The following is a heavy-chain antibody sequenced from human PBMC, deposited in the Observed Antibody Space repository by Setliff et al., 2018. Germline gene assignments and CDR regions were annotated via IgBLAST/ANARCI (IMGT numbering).Heavy chain of an antibody. CDR1: GGSISSGSNY. V-gene: IGHV4-61*10. J-gene: IGHJ6*03. Sequence: SETLSLTCTVSGGSISSGSNYWSWIRQPAGRGLEWIGYKYYSGSTNYNPSLKSRVTISVDTSKNQLSLRLTSVTAADTAVYYCARDPGNGHYMDVWGKGATVTVSS. CDR2: KYYSGST. CDR3: ARDPGNGHYMDV.